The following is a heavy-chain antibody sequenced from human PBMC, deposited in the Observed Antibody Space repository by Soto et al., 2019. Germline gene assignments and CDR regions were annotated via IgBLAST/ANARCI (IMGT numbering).Heavy chain of an antibody. CDR1: GYVFSTYW. CDR3: VKSSGYDIRLHADAFDF. Sequence: GESLKISCKGSGYVFSTYWIGWVRQRAGKGPEWMGIIYPGDSDTRYSPSFRGQVTISVDKSISTAYLQWSSLQSSDTAMYYCVKSSGYDIRLHADAFDFWGQGTMVTVSS. J-gene: IGHJ3*01. D-gene: IGHD5-12*01. CDR2: IYPGDSDT. V-gene: IGHV5-51*01.